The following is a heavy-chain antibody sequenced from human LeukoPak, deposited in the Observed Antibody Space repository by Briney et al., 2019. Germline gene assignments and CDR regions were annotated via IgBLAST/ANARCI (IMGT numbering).Heavy chain of an antibody. CDR3: ARGIAAAGDYYYYYRDV. CDR2: INHSGST. D-gene: IGHD6-13*01. CDR1: GGSFSGYY. J-gene: IGHJ6*03. V-gene: IGHV4-34*01. Sequence: PSETLSLTCAVYGGSFSGYYWSWIRQPPGKGLEWIGEINHSGSTNYNPSLKSRVTISVDTSKNQFSLKLSSVTAADTAVYYCARGIAAAGDYYYYYRDVWGKGTTVTVSS.